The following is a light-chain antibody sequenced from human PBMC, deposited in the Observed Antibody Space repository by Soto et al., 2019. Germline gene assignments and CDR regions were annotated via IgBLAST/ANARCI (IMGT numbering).Light chain of an antibody. Sequence: QSVLTQPPSVSGAPGQRVSISCTGSSSNIGAGYDVHWYQQLPGTAPKFVIFGNIKRPLGVPARFSGSKSGTSASLAISGLQAEDEDDDYGKSYDSSLSGFVVFGGGTKLTVL. CDR3: KSYDSSLSGFVV. V-gene: IGLV1-40*01. CDR2: GNI. CDR1: SSNIGAGYD. J-gene: IGLJ2*01.